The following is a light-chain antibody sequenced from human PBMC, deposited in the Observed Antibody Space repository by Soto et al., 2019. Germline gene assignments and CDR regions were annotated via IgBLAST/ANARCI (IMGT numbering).Light chain of an antibody. CDR3: QQYGSTTFT. J-gene: IGKJ5*01. CDR1: QSVSSSY. V-gene: IGKV3-20*01. Sequence: EIVLTQSPGTLSLSPGQRATLSCRASQSVSSSYLGWYQQKPGQAPRLLIYGASNRATAIPDRFSGSGSGTDFTLTISRLEPEDFALYYCQQYGSTTFTFGQGTRLEIK. CDR2: GAS.